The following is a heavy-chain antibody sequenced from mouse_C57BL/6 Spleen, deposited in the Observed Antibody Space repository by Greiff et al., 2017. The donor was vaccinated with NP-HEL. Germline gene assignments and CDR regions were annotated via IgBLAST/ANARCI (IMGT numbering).Heavy chain of an antibody. V-gene: IGHV2-5*01. J-gene: IGHJ1*03. Sequence: QVQLKESGPGLVQPSQSLSITCTVSGFSLTSYGVHWVRQSPGKGLEWLGVIWRGGSTDYNAAFMSRLSITKDNSKSQVFFKMNSLQADDTAIYYCAANYYGSSGDWYFDVWGTGTTVTVSS. CDR1: GFSLTSYG. CDR2: IWRGGST. CDR3: AANYYGSSGDWYFDV. D-gene: IGHD1-1*01.